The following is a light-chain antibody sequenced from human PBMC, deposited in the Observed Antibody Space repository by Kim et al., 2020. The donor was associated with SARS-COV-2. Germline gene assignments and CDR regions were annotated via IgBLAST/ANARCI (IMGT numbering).Light chain of an antibody. Sequence: AQARTTRFTCRGNNIRGKVGCWYQQRPGQAPVLVIYSDIDRPSGIPDRFAGSNSGNAATLPISRVEAGDEADYYCQVWDSSSSHPVFGGGTQLTVL. J-gene: IGLJ2*01. V-gene: IGLV3-21*04. CDR3: QVWDSSSSHPV. CDR2: SDI. CDR1: NIRGKV.